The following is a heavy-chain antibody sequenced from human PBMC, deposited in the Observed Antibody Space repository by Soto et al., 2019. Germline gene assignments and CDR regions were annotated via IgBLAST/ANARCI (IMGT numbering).Heavy chain of an antibody. Sequence: GGSLRLSCAASGFTFSSYSMNWVRQAPGKGLEWVSYISSSSSTIYYADSVKGRFTISRDNAKNSLYLQMNSLRDEDTAVYYCARDQLDLGSSYYFDYWGQGTLVTVSS. CDR3: ARDQLDLGSSYYFDY. D-gene: IGHD6-6*01. CDR2: ISSSSSTI. J-gene: IGHJ4*02. CDR1: GFTFSSYS. V-gene: IGHV3-48*02.